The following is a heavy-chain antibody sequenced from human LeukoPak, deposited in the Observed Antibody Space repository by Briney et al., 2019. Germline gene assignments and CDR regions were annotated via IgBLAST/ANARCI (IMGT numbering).Heavy chain of an antibody. J-gene: IGHJ3*02. Sequence: KPSEPLSLTCTVSGGSISSSSYYWGWIRQPPGKGLEWIGSIYYSGSTYYNPSLKSRVTISVDTSKNQFSLKLSSVTAADTAVYYCARTEEAADDAFDIWGQGTMVTVSS. V-gene: IGHV4-39*07. D-gene: IGHD6-13*01. CDR1: GGSISSSSYY. CDR2: IYYSGST. CDR3: ARTEEAADDAFDI.